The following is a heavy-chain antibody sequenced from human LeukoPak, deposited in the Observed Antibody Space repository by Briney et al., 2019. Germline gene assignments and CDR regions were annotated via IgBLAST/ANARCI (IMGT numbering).Heavy chain of an antibody. CDR2: ISSSGSTI. CDR1: GFTFSSYE. CDR3: ARGPDGYNNCFDY. Sequence: GGSLRLSCAASGFTFSSYEMNWVRQAPGKGLEWVSYISSSGSTIYYADSVKGRFTISRDNAKNSLYLQMNSLRAEDTAVYYCARGPDGYNNCFDYWGQGTLVTVSS. J-gene: IGHJ4*02. D-gene: IGHD5-24*01. V-gene: IGHV3-48*03.